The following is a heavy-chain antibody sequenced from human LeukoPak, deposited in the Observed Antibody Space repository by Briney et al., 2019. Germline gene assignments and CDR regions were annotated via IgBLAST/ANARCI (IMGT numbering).Heavy chain of an antibody. V-gene: IGHV4-38-2*02. CDR1: GYSISSGYY. CDR2: TYHSGST. D-gene: IGHD3-3*01. J-gene: IGHJ3*02. Sequence: SETLSLTCAVSGYSISSGYYWGWIRQPPGKGLEWIGNTYHSGSTYYNPSLKSRVTISVDTSKNQFSLKLSSVTAADTAVYYCARESNYDFWSGSRGAFDIWGQGTMVTVSS. CDR3: ARESNYDFWSGSRGAFDI.